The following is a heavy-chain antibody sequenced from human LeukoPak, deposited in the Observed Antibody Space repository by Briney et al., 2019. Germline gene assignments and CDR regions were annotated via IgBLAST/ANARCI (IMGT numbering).Heavy chain of an antibody. CDR3: AGELGSSGHGY. CDR1: GFTVSSNY. CDR2: IYRGGST. Sequence: GGSLRLSCAASGFTVSSNYMSWVRQARGKGLEWVSTIYRGGSTSYADSVKGRFTISRDNSKNTLYLQMNSLRAEGTAVYYCAGELGSSGHGYWGQGTLVTVSS. D-gene: IGHD6-19*01. J-gene: IGHJ4*02. V-gene: IGHV3-53*01.